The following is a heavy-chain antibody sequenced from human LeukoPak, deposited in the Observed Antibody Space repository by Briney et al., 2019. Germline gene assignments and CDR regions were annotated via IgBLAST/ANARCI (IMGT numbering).Heavy chain of an antibody. CDR2: INPNSGDT. CDR1: GYTFTGYY. Sequence: ASVKVSCKASGYTFTGYYMHWVRRAPGQGLEWMGWINPNSGDTNYAQKFQGRVTMTRDTSISTAYMELSSLRSDDTAVYYCARVDSRGRHFDYWGQGTLVTVSS. V-gene: IGHV1-2*02. CDR3: ARVDSRGRHFDY. D-gene: IGHD3-16*01. J-gene: IGHJ4*02.